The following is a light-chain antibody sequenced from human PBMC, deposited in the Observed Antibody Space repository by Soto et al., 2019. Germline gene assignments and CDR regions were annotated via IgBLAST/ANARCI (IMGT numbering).Light chain of an antibody. CDR3: CSYAGSSRV. V-gene: IGLV2-23*02. CDR1: SSDVGSYNL. CDR2: EVS. Sequence: QSALTQPASVSGSPRQSITLSCTGNSSDVGSYNLVSWYQQHPGKAPQLMIYEVSNRPSGVSNRFSGSKSGNTASLSNSGLQAEDEADYYCCSYAGSSRVFGGGTQLTVL. J-gene: IGLJ3*02.